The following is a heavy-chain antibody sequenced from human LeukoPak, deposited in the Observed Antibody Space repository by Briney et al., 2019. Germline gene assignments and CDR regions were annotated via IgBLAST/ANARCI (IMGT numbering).Heavy chain of an antibody. Sequence: SETLSLTCAVYGGSFSGYYWSWIRQPPGKGLEWIGYIYYSGSTNYNPSLKSRVTISVDTSKNQFSLKLSSVTAADTAVYYCARRDEPFDSSGYYYVSASFDYWGQGTLVTVSS. J-gene: IGHJ4*02. CDR3: ARRDEPFDSSGYYYVSASFDY. CDR1: GGSFSGYY. CDR2: IYYSGST. V-gene: IGHV4-59*12. D-gene: IGHD3-22*01.